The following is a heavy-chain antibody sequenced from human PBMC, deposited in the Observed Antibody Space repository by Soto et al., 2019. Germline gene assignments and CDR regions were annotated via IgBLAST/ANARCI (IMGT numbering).Heavy chain of an antibody. Sequence: GGSLRLSCAASGFTFSSYGMHWVRQAPGKGLEWVAVISYDGSNKYYADSVKGRFTISRDNSKNTLYLQMNSLRAEDTAVYYCAKDRGKTGTIHYWGQGTLVTVSS. D-gene: IGHD1-7*01. CDR1: GFTFSSYG. CDR2: ISYDGSNK. CDR3: AKDRGKTGTIHY. J-gene: IGHJ4*02. V-gene: IGHV3-30*18.